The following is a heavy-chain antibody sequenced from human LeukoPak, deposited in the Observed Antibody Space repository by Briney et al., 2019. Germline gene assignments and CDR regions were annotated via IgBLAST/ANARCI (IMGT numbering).Heavy chain of an antibody. D-gene: IGHD2-2*01. Sequence: ASVKVSCKAFGYTFTSNYMHWVRQAPGQGLEWMGIINPSGGSTSYAQKFQGRVTMTRDMSTSTVYMELSSLRSEDTAVYYCARDGSSETVGWFDPWGQGTLVTVSS. V-gene: IGHV1-46*01. CDR2: INPSGGST. CDR3: ARDGSSETVGWFDP. CDR1: GYTFTSNY. J-gene: IGHJ5*02.